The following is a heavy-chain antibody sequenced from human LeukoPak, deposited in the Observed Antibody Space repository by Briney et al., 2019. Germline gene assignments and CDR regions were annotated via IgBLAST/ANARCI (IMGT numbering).Heavy chain of an antibody. D-gene: IGHD5-18*01. J-gene: IGHJ4*02. V-gene: IGHV4-59*01. Sequence: SETLSLTCTVSGGSISSYYWSWIRQPPGKGLEWLGYIYYSGSTNYNPSLKSRVTISVDTSKNQCSLKVSSVTAADTAVYYCARANTHVDTAMSLDYWGQGTLVTVSS. CDR1: GGSISSYY. CDR3: ARANTHVDTAMSLDY. CDR2: IYYSGST.